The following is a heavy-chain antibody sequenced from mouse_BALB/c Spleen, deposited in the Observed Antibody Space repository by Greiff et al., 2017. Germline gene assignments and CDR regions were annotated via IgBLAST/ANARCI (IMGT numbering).Heavy chain of an antibody. Sequence: EVQRVESGPELVKPGASVKMSCKASGYTFTSYVMHWVKQKPGQGLEWIGYINPYNDGTKYNEKFKGKATLTSDKSSSTAYMELSSLTSEDSAVYYCARWGYYGSSSFFDYWGQGTTLTVSS. D-gene: IGHD1-1*01. J-gene: IGHJ2*01. CDR2: INPYNDGT. CDR3: ARWGYYGSSSFFDY. CDR1: GYTFTSYV. V-gene: IGHV1-14*01.